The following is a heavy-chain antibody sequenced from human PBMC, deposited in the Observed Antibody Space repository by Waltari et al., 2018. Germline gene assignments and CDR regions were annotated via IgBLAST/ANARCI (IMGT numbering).Heavy chain of an antibody. CDR2: FYYGEST. V-gene: IGHV4-39*01. D-gene: IGHD1-7*01. CDR3: ARTIKGNYFPFDY. J-gene: IGHJ4*02. CDR1: AGSINSSGYY. Sequence: QLQLQESGPGLVKPSETLSLTCTVSAGSINSSGYYWGLIRQPPGKGLEWIGNFYYGESTYYNPSLKGRFTISVDTSKNRFSLKLSSVTAADTAIYYCARTIKGNYFPFDYWGQGTLVTVSS.